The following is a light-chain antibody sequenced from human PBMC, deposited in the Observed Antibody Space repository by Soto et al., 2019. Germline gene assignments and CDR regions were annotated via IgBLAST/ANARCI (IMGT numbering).Light chain of an antibody. V-gene: IGKV3-20*01. J-gene: IGKJ1*01. CDR3: QQYGSSRT. CDR2: GAS. Sequence: VLTQSPGTLSLSPGERATLSCRASQSVSNNYLAWYQQTPGQAPRLLIYGASSRATCIPDRISGSGSGTDFTLTISRLEPEDFAVYYYQQYGSSRTFGQGTKVDIK. CDR1: QSVSNNY.